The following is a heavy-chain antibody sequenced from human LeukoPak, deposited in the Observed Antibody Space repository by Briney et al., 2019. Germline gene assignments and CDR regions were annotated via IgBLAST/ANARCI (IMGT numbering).Heavy chain of an antibody. CDR1: GYTFTSYY. D-gene: IGHD1-26*01. CDR2: INPSGGST. CDR3: AREPFYSKWEQHNWFDP. V-gene: IGHV1-46*01. J-gene: IGHJ5*02. Sequence: VSVKVSCKASGYTFTSYYMHWVRQAPGQGLEWMGIINPSGGSTSYAQKFQGRVTMTRDTSTSTVYMELSSLRSEDTAVYYCAREPFYSKWEQHNWFDPWGQGTLVTVSS.